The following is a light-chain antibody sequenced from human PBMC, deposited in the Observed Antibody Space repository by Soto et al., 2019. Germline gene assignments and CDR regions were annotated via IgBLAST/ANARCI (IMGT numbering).Light chain of an antibody. CDR1: STDVGGYNY. Sequence: QSALAQPSSVSGSPGQSITISCTGTSTDVGGYNYVSWYQHHPGKGPKLIIYEVNNRPSGVSDRFSGSKSGNKASLTISNLEAEDESDYYCGSYTSTDTPVVCGTGTKVTVL. J-gene: IGLJ1*01. CDR3: GSYTSTDTPVV. V-gene: IGLV2-14*01. CDR2: EVN.